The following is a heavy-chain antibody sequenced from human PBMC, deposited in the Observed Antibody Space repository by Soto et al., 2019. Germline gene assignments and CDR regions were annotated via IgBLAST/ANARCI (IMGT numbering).Heavy chain of an antibody. CDR1: GGSISSGGYY. CDR3: ASLYPGIAAAGPFDY. J-gene: IGHJ4*02. CDR2: IYYSGST. D-gene: IGHD6-13*01. Sequence: TLSLTCTVSGGSISSGGYYWSWIRQHPGKGLEWIGYIYYSGSTYYNPSLKSRVTISVDTSKNQFSLKLSSVTAADTAVYYCASLYPGIAAAGPFDYWGQGTLVTVSS. V-gene: IGHV4-31*03.